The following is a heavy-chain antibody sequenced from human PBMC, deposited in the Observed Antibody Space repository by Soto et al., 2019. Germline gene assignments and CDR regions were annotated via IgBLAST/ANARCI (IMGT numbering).Heavy chain of an antibody. CDR3: ASTPRWDYYYYGMDV. D-gene: IGHD3-16*01. CDR2: ISSSGSTI. Sequence: LRLSCAASGFTFSSYEMNWVRQAPGKGLEWVSYISSSGSTIYYADSVKGRFTISRDNAKNSLYLQMNSLRAEDTAVYYCASTPRWDYYYYGMDVWGQGTTVTVSS. J-gene: IGHJ6*02. V-gene: IGHV3-48*03. CDR1: GFTFSSYE.